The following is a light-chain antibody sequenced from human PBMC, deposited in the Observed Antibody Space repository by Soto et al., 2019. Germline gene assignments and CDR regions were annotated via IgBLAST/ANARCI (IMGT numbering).Light chain of an antibody. Sequence: IRMTQSPVTLSVSKGERATLSCRASQSVSSSFLAWYQQKPGQAPRLLIHAASTGATGIPARFRGSGSGTEFTLTINSLQSEDFAVYYCQQYNNWPRTFGQGTKVDI. J-gene: IGKJ1*01. CDR1: QSVSSS. V-gene: IGKV3D-15*01. CDR3: QQYNNWPRT. CDR2: AAS.